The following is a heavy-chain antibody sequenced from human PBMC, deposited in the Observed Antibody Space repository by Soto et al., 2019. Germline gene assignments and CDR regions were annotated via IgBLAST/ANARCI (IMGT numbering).Heavy chain of an antibody. Sequence: PGGALRLSCAASGFSFSSYGMHWVRQAPGKGQEWVAVISYDGGTKYYADSVTGRFTISRDSSRDTLYLQMDSLRPDDTALYYCARELVRYNSTYFHYPGKGTLLTVST. V-gene: IGHV3-30*03. CDR3: ARELVRYNSTYFHY. CDR2: ISYDGGTK. D-gene: IGHD5-12*01. CDR1: GFSFSSYG. J-gene: IGHJ4*02.